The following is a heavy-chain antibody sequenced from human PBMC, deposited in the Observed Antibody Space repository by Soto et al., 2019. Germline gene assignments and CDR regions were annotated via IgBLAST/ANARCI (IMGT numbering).Heavy chain of an antibody. J-gene: IGHJ4*02. CDR3: ARTLYGDNVDY. D-gene: IGHD4-17*01. CDR1: GYTFTSYD. V-gene: IGHV1-8*01. CDR2: MNPNSGNT. Sequence: QVQLVQSGAEVKKPGASVKVSCKASGYTFTSYDINWVRQATGQGLEWMGWMNPNSGNTGYAQKFQGRVTMTRNTSIGTAYMELRRLGAGATAVYYCARTLYGDNVDYWGQGTLVTVSS.